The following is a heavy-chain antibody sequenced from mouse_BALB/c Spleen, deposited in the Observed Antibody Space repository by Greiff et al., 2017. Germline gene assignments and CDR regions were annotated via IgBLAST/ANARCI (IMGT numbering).Heavy chain of an antibody. CDR1: GFTFSNYW. Sequence: EVKLQESGGGLVQPGGSMKLSCVASGFTFSNYWMNWVRQSPEKGLEWVAEIRLKSNNYATHYAESVKGRFTISRDDSKSSVYLQMNNLRAEDTGIYYCTRLYGSSLYAMDYWGQGTSVTVSS. V-gene: IGHV6-6*02. CDR3: TRLYGSSLYAMDY. J-gene: IGHJ4*01. CDR2: IRLKSNNYAT. D-gene: IGHD1-1*01.